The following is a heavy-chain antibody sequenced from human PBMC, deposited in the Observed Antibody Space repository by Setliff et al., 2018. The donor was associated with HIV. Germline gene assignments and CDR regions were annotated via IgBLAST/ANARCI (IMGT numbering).Heavy chain of an antibody. J-gene: IGHJ4*02. CDR2: IIPIFDTG. D-gene: IGHD6-19*01. CDR1: GDSFSSLG. CDR3: ARDTGRWLHPTPLGY. Sequence: SVKVSCKTSGDSFSSLGFTWVRQAPGQGLELMGKIIPIFDTGNTAQKFQGRVTITADESTSTIYLELSSLRSEDTAIYYCARDTGRWLHPTPLGYWGQGTLVTSPQ. V-gene: IGHV1-69*13.